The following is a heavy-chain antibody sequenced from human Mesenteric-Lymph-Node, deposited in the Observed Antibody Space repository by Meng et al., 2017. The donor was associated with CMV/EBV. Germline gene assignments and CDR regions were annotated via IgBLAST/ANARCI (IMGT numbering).Heavy chain of an antibody. Sequence: SGGSISSGGSYWNWVRQHPGKGLEWIGYIYYSGSTYYNPSLKSRVTLSVDTSNNQFSLKLTSVTAADTAVYYCARGKEFLTGSFDYWGQGALVTVSS. V-gene: IGHV4-31*02. CDR2: IYYSGST. CDR1: GGSISSGGSY. D-gene: IGHD3-9*01. J-gene: IGHJ4*02. CDR3: ARGKEFLTGSFDY.